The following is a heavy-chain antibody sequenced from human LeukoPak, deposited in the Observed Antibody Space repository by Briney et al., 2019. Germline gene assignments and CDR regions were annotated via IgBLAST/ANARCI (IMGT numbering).Heavy chain of an antibody. CDR2: IIPIFGTA. CDR3: ARDSSICSGGSCYSGGIDY. CDR1: GGTFSSYA. D-gene: IGHD2-15*01. J-gene: IGHJ4*02. V-gene: IGHV1-69*05. Sequence: ASVKVSCKASGGTFSSYAISWVRQAPGQGLEWMGGIIPIFGTANYAQKFQGRVTMTRDMSTSTVYMELSSLRSGDTAVYYCARDSSICSGGSCYSGGIDYWGQGTLVTVSS.